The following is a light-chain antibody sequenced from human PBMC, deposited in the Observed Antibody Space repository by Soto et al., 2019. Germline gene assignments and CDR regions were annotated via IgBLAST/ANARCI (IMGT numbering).Light chain of an antibody. J-gene: IGLJ1*01. CDR3: SSYTSSSLYV. V-gene: IGLV2-14*01. CDR1: SSDVGGYNY. Sequence: QSVLTQPPSVSGSPGQSITISCTGTSSDVGGYNYVSWYQQHPGKAPKLMIYDVSNRPSGVSTRFSGSKSGNTASLTISGLQAEDEADYYCSSYTSSSLYVFGTGTKLTVL. CDR2: DVS.